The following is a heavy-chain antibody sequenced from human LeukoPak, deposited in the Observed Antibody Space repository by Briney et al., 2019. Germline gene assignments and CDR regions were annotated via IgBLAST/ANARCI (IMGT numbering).Heavy chain of an antibody. D-gene: IGHD2-2*01. J-gene: IGHJ3*02. CDR2: IYTSGST. Sequence: SETLSLTCTVSGGSISSYYWSWIRQPPGKGLEWIGYIYTSGSTNYNPSLKSRVTISVDTSKNQFSLKLSSVTAADTAVYYCARVVPGVHAFDIWGQGTMVTVSS. CDR1: GGSISSYY. CDR3: ARVVPGVHAFDI. V-gene: IGHV4-4*09.